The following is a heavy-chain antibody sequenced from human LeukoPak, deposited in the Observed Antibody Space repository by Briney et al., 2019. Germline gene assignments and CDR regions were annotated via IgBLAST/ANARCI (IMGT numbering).Heavy chain of an antibody. D-gene: IGHD6-19*01. J-gene: IGHJ4*02. Sequence: PSETLSLTCTVSGGSISSYYWSWIRQPPGKGLEWIGYIYYSGSTNYNPSLKSRVTISVDTSKNQFPLKLSSVTAADTAVYYCARHKESGAVARYWGQGTLVTVSS. CDR2: IYYSGST. CDR1: GGSISSYY. V-gene: IGHV4-59*08. CDR3: ARHKESGAVARY.